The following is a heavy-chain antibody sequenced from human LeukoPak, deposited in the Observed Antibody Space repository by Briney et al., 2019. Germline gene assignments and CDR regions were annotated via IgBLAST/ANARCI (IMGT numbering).Heavy chain of an antibody. D-gene: IGHD6-19*01. CDR3: ASDILPGIAVAGTHRGYYFDY. V-gene: IGHV1-69*01. CDR2: IIPIFGTA. Sequence: SVKVSCKASGGTFSSYALSWVRQAPGQGLEWMAGIIPIFGTANYAQKLQGRVTITADESTSTAYMELSSLRSEDTAVYYCASDILPGIAVAGTHRGYYFDYWGQGTLVTVSS. CDR1: GGTFSSYA. J-gene: IGHJ4*02.